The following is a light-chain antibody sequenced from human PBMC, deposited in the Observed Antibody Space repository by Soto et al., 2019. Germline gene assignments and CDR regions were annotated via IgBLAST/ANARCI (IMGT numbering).Light chain of an antibody. Sequence: EIVLTQSPGTLSLSPGERATLSCRASQSVSSSYLAWYQQKPGQAPRLLIYGASSRATGIPDRFSGSGSGTNFTLTISRLEPEDFGVYYCQQYGSSPWTFGQGNTVEIK. J-gene: IGKJ1*01. CDR2: GAS. V-gene: IGKV3-20*01. CDR1: QSVSSSY. CDR3: QQYGSSPWT.